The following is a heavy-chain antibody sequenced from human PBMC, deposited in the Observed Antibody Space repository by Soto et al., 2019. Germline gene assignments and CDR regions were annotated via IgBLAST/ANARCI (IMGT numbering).Heavy chain of an antibody. D-gene: IGHD6-13*01. CDR1: GGTFSRYT. CDR3: AREEEQLVDY. V-gene: IGHV1-69*08. CDR2: IIPILGIA. Sequence: QVHLVQSGAEVKKPGSSVKVSCKASGGTFSRYTISWVRQAPGQGLEWMGRIIPILGIANYAQKFQGRVTSTADKSTSTAYMELSSLRSEDTAVYYCAREEEQLVDYWGQGTLVTVSS. J-gene: IGHJ4*02.